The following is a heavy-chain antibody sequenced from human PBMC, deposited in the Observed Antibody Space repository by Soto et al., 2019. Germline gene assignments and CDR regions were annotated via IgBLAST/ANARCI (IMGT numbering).Heavy chain of an antibody. CDR1: GYTFTGYY. Sequence: ASVKVSCRASGYTFTGYYMHWVRQAPGQGLEWMGWINPNSGGTNYAQKFQGRVTMTRDTSISTAYMELSRLRSDDTAVYYCARTTYYDILTGYSKYPFDYWGQGTMVTVYS. CDR3: ARTTYYDILTGYSKYPFDY. D-gene: IGHD3-9*01. V-gene: IGHV1-2*02. CDR2: INPNSGGT. J-gene: IGHJ4*02.